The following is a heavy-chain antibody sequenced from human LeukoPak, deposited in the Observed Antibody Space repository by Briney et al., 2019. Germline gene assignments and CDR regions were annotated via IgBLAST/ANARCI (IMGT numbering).Heavy chain of an antibody. CDR3: ARDLTLSLIVGATTKFDY. Sequence: SEILSLTCTVSGGSISSGSYYWSWIRQPAGKGLEWIGRIYTSGSTNYNPSLKSRVTMSVDTSKNQFSLKLSSVTAADTAVYYCARDLTLSLIVGATTKFDYWGQGTLVTVSS. J-gene: IGHJ4*02. CDR2: IYTSGST. D-gene: IGHD1-26*01. CDR1: GGSISSGSYY. V-gene: IGHV4-61*02.